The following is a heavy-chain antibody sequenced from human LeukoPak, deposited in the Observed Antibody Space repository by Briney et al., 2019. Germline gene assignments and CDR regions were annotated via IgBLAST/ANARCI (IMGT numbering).Heavy chain of an antibody. CDR3: ASGYSYGYFDY. D-gene: IGHD5-18*01. CDR2: IYYSGST. CDR1: GGSTSSSSYY. V-gene: IGHV4-39*01. J-gene: IGHJ4*02. Sequence: SETLSLTCTVSGGSTSSSSYYWGWIRQPPGKGLEWIGSIYYSGSTYYNPSLKSRVTISVDTSKNQFSLKLSSVTAADTAVYYCASGYSYGYFDYWGQGTLVTVSS.